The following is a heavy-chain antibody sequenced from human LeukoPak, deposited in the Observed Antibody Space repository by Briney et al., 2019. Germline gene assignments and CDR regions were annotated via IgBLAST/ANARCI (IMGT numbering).Heavy chain of an antibody. CDR2: IIPIFGTA. CDR1: GGTFSSYA. Sequence: GAPVKVSCTASGGTFSSYAISWVRQAPGQGLEWMGGIIPIFGTANYAQKFQGRVTITADESTSTAYMELSSLRSEDTAVYYCARYSDTAMEDYYYYGMDVWGQGTTVTVSS. CDR3: ARYSDTAMEDYYYYGMDV. J-gene: IGHJ6*02. D-gene: IGHD5-18*01. V-gene: IGHV1-69*13.